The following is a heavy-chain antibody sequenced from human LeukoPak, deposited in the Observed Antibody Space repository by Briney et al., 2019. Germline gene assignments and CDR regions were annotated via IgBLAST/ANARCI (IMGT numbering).Heavy chain of an antibody. CDR1: GFTFSSYG. CDR3: AREVQGYFQH. V-gene: IGHV3-33*01. J-gene: IGHJ1*01. CDR2: IWHDGSNK. Sequence: PGRSLRLSCAASGFTFSSYGMHWVRQAPGKGLEWVAVIWHDGSNKYYADSVKGRFTISRDNSKNTLYLQLNSLRAEDTAVYYCAREVQGYFQHWGQGTLVTVSS.